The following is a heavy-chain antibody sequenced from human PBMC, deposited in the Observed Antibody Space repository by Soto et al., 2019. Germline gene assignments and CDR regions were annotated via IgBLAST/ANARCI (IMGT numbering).Heavy chain of an antibody. CDR1: GYTFRNFG. J-gene: IGHJ5*02. V-gene: IGHV1-18*01. D-gene: IGHD6-13*01. CDR2: ISAYNGDT. Sequence: QVQLVQSGAEVKKPGASVKVSCKASGYTFRNFGVSWVRQAPGQGLEWMGWISAYNGDTNYAQKLQGRVTMTTDTSTTTAYMELKSLRYDDTAVYYYARGGSASGAGWFDPWGQGTLVTISS. CDR3: ARGGSASGAGWFDP.